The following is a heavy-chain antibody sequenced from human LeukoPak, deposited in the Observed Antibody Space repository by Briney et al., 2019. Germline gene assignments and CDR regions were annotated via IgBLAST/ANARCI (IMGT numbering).Heavy chain of an antibody. CDR2: ISSSSTI. D-gene: IGHD3-16*01. Sequence: PGGSLRLSCAASGFTFSDYYMSWIRQAPGKGLEWVSYISSSSTIYYADSVKGRFTISRDNAKNSLYLQMNSLRAEDTAVYYCARENKLRLALIDYWGQGTLVTVSS. V-gene: IGHV3-11*01. CDR3: ARENKLRLALIDY. J-gene: IGHJ4*02. CDR1: GFTFSDYY.